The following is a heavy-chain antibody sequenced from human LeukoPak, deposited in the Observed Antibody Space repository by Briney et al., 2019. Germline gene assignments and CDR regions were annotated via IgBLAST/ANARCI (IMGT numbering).Heavy chain of an antibody. Sequence: SQTLSLACSVSGDSIRSGTYYWSWIRQPAGKGLEWIGRIYTSGSTSYNPSLKSRVTISVDTSKNQFSLKLTSVTAADTAVYYCARGGGATRIDYWGQGTLVTVSS. D-gene: IGHD5-12*01. J-gene: IGHJ4*02. CDR2: IYTSGST. V-gene: IGHV4-61*02. CDR1: GDSIRSGTYY. CDR3: ARGGGATRIDY.